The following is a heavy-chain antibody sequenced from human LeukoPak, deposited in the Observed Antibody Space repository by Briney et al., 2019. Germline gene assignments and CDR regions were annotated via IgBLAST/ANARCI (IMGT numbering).Heavy chain of an antibody. Sequence: GGSLRLSSAASGFTFSSYAMSWVRQAPGKGLEWVSAISGSGGSTYYADSVKGRFTISRDNSKNTLYLQMNSLRAEDTAVYYCAKILGRTYYGMDVWGQGTTVTVSS. V-gene: IGHV3-23*01. CDR1: GFTFSSYA. CDR3: AKILGRTYYGMDV. D-gene: IGHD3-16*01. J-gene: IGHJ6*02. CDR2: ISGSGGST.